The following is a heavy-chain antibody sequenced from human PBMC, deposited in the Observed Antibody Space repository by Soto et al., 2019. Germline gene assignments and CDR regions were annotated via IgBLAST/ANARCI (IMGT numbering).Heavy chain of an antibody. CDR2: IYWDDDK. J-gene: IGHJ6*03. CDR3: AHSIGWSGYYPYYYYYMDV. Sequence: QITLKESGPTLVKPTQTLTLTCTFSGFSLSTSGVGVGWFRQPPGKALEWLALIYWDDDKRYSPSLKSRLTITKDTAKIQVVLTMTNIDPVDTATYYCAHSIGWSGYYPYYYYYMDVWGKGTTVTVSS. CDR1: GFSLSTSGVG. V-gene: IGHV2-5*02. D-gene: IGHD3-3*01.